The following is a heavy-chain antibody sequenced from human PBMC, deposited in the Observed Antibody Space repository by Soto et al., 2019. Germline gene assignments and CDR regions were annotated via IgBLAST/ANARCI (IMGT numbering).Heavy chain of an antibody. J-gene: IGHJ4*02. CDR3: ARDSDPRMIPEILMDDFDY. D-gene: IGHD3-16*01. CDR2: ISFDATQT. Sequence: GGSVRLSCVVSGFTFGNYGMHWFRQFPGKGLEWLAGISFDATQTYYADPVRGRFAISRDNSKNTVYLEMNSLRNEDTALYYCARDSDPRMIPEILMDDFDYWGQGTQVTVSS. V-gene: IGHV3-30*03. CDR1: GFTFGNYG.